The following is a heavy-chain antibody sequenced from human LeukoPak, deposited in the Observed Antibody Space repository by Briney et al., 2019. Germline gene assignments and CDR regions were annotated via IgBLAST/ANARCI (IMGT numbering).Heavy chain of an antibody. Sequence: SETLSLTCAVYGGSFSGYYWSWIRQPPGKGLEWIGEINHSGSTNYNPSLKSRVTISVDTSKNQFSLKLSSVTAADTAVYYCARGIAAIDIGWFDPWGQGTLVTVSS. J-gene: IGHJ5*02. V-gene: IGHV4-34*01. CDR2: INHSGST. D-gene: IGHD6-13*01. CDR3: ARGIAAIDIGWFDP. CDR1: GGSFSGYY.